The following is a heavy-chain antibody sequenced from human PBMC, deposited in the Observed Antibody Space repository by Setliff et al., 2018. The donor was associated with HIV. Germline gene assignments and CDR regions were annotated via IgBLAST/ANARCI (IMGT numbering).Heavy chain of an antibody. D-gene: IGHD3-16*01. J-gene: IGHJ4*02. CDR3: ARDLDFVWGAPAD. V-gene: IGHV4-39*07. CDR1: GGSISGSSYH. Sequence: SETLSLTCTVSGGSISGSSYHWGWIRQTPGKGLEWIGSIYHSGSTYYKPSLKSRVTISVDTSKNQFSLKLTSVTAADAAVYFCARDLDFVWGAPADWSQGTQVTVSS. CDR2: IYHSGST.